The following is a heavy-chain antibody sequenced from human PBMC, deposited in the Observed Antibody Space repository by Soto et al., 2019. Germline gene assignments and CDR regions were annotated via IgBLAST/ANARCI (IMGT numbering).Heavy chain of an antibody. Sequence: QVQLVESGGGVVQPGRSLTLSCAASGFTFSRIAMHWVRQAPGKGLEWVAVISSDGSSKRYADSVKGRFIVTRDNPKNTLYLQMSSLRVDDTAVYYCARPTVGTFFHALDHWGQGDLVTVSS. CDR1: GFTFSRIA. J-gene: IGHJ4*02. CDR2: ISSDGSSK. D-gene: IGHD4-17*01. V-gene: IGHV3-30-3*01. CDR3: ARPTVGTFFHALDH.